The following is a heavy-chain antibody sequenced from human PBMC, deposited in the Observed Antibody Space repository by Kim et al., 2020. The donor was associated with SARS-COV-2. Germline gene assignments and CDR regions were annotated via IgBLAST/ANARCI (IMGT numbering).Heavy chain of an antibody. CDR3: VRDRSSLYCYYGMDV. D-gene: IGHD6-13*01. CDR2: IKQDGSEQ. Sequence: GGSLRLSCAASGFTFSSYWMSWVRQAPGKGLEWVANIKQDGSEQYHVDSVKGRFTISRDNAKNSLYLQMNSLRAEDTAVYYCVRDRSSLYCYYGMDVWGQGTTLTVSS. J-gene: IGHJ6*01. CDR1: GFTFSSYW. V-gene: IGHV3-7*01.